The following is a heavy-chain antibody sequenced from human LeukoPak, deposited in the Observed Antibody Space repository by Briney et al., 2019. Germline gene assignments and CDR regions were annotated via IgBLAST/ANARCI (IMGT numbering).Heavy chain of an antibody. J-gene: IGHJ6*02. CDR3: ARDLFFRKGYCSSTSCYTTNYREDYYYYGMDV. D-gene: IGHD2-2*02. CDR2: IYYSGST. CDR1: GGSISSYY. Sequence: SETLSLTCTVSGGSISSYYWSWIRQPPGKGLEWIGYIYYSGSTNYNPSLKSRVTISVDTSKNQFSLKLSSVTAADTAVYYCARDLFFRKGYCSSTSCYTTNYREDYYYYGMDVWGQGTTVTVSS. V-gene: IGHV4-59*12.